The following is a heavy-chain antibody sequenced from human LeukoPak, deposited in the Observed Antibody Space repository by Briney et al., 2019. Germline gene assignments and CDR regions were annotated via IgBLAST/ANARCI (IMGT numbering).Heavy chain of an antibody. CDR2: ISGSGGST. V-gene: IGHV3-23*01. CDR3: AKSASPMYSSGWFDY. D-gene: IGHD6-19*01. Sequence: GGSLRLSCAASGFTFSTYAMSWVRQAPGKGLEWVSAISGSGGSTYYADSVKGRFTISRDNSKNTLYLQMNSLRADDTAVYYCAKSASPMYSSGWFDYWGQGTLVTVSS. J-gene: IGHJ4*02. CDR1: GFTFSTYA.